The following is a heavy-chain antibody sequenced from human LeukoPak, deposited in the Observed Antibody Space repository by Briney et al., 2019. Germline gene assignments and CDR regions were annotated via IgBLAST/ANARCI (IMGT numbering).Heavy chain of an antibody. CDR3: ARDHPLTPWFGERGWFDP. Sequence: GGSLRLSCAASGFTFSSYSMNWVRQAPGKGLEWVSYISSSSSTIYYADSVKGRFTISRDNAKNSLYLQMNSLRAEDTAVYYCARDHPLTPWFGERGWFDPWGQGTLVTVSS. J-gene: IGHJ5*02. CDR1: GFTFSSYS. D-gene: IGHD3-10*01. V-gene: IGHV3-48*01. CDR2: ISSSSSTI.